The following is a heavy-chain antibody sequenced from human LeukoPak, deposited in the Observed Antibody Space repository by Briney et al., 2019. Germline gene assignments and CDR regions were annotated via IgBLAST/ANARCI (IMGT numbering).Heavy chain of an antibody. CDR2: INPNSGGT. CDR1: GYTFTGYY. J-gene: IGHJ6*02. CDR3: ARELPSSSCYSPDYYYYGMDV. V-gene: IGHV1-2*04. Sequence: ASVKVSCKASGYTFTGYYMHWVRQAPGQGLEWMGWINPNSGGTNYAQKFQGWVTMTRDTSISTAYMELSRLRSDDTAVYYCARELPSSSCYSPDYYYYGMDVWGQGTTVTVSS. D-gene: IGHD6-13*01.